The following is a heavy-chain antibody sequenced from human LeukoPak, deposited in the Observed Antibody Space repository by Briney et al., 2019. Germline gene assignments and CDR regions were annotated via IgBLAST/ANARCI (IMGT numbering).Heavy chain of an antibody. CDR2: IYPDDFDT. D-gene: IGHD6-13*01. CDR1: GYSFPNYW. V-gene: IGHV5-51*01. Sequence: GESLKISCKASGYSFPNYWIGWVRQMPGKGPEWMGIIYPDDFDTIYSPSFQGQVTISADKSITTAYLQWTSLKASDTAMYYCARRPPASSSWDSWGQGTLVTVSS. CDR3: ARRPPASSSWDS. J-gene: IGHJ4*02.